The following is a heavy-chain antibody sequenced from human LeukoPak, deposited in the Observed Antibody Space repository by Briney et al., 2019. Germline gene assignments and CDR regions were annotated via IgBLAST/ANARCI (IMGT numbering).Heavy chain of an antibody. D-gene: IGHD6-19*01. Sequence: PGGSLRLSCAASGFTFISYAMHWVRQAPGKGLEYVSAISSNGGSTYYANSVKGRFTISRDNSKNTLYLQMGSLRAEDMAVYYCARTSVAGTIWGQGTLVTVSS. CDR2: ISSNGGST. CDR1: GFTFISYA. CDR3: ARTSVAGTI. J-gene: IGHJ4*02. V-gene: IGHV3-64*01.